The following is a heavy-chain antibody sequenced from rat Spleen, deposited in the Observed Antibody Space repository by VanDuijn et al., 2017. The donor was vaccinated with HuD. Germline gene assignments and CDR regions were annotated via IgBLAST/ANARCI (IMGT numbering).Heavy chain of an antibody. Sequence: EVQLVESGGALVQPGRSLKLSCAASGFTFSSYDMAWVRQAPTKGLEWVATIIYDGSRTYYRDSVKGRFTISRDNAKSTLYLQMDSLRSEDTATYYCTTRPYYSSLNWFPYWGQGTLVTVSS. J-gene: IGHJ3*01. V-gene: IGHV5S10*01. CDR3: TTRPYYSSLNWFPY. CDR1: GFTFSSYD. D-gene: IGHD1-2*01. CDR2: IIYDGSRT.